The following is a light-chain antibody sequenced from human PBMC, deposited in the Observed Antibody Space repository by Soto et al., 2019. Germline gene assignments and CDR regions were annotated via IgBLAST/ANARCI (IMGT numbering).Light chain of an antibody. CDR2: AAS. CDR1: QSITSNY. CDR3: QQYGSSATWT. J-gene: IGKJ1*01. V-gene: IGKV3-20*01. Sequence: EVVLTQSPGTVSLSPGERATLSCRASQSITSNYLASYQQKPGQAPRLLIYAASSRATGITDRFSGSGSGTDLTLSIRRLEPADFAVYYCQQYGSSATWTFGQATKVVIK.